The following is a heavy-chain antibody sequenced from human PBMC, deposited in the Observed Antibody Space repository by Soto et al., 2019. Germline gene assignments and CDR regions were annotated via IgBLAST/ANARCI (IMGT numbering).Heavy chain of an antibody. CDR1: GFIFSSYG. J-gene: IGHJ4*02. V-gene: IGHV3-33*01. D-gene: IGHD5-12*01. CDR3: ARVKQGRGGYDSQFDY. Sequence: QVQLVESGGGVVQPGGSLRLSCAPSGFIFSSYGMHWVRQAPGKGLEWVAVIRYDGSNKFYTDSVKGRFTISRDNSKNTLYLEINSLRAEDTALYYCARVKQGRGGYDSQFDYWGQGTLVTVSS. CDR2: IRYDGSNK.